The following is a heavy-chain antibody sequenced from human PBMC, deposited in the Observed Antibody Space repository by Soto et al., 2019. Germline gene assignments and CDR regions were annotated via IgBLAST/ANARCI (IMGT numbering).Heavy chain of an antibody. J-gene: IGHJ4*02. CDR1: GYTFTSYG. CDR3: ARDRTAHEVGATRY. Sequence: GASVKVSCKASGYTFTSYGISWVRQAPGQGLEWMGWISAYNGNTNYAQKLQGRVTMTTDTSTSTAYMELRSLRSDDTAVYYCARDRTAHEVGATRYWGQGTLVTVSS. V-gene: IGHV1-18*01. D-gene: IGHD1-26*01. CDR2: ISAYNGNT.